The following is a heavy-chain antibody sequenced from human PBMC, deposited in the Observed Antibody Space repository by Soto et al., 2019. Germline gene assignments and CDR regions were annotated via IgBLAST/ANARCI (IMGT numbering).Heavy chain of an antibody. CDR1: GYTFTSYY. CDR3: ARAPYYYGSGSYSDWFDP. J-gene: IGHJ5*02. V-gene: IGHV1-46*03. CDR2: INPSGGST. D-gene: IGHD3-10*01. Sequence: ASVKVSCKASGYTFTSYYMHWVRQAPGQGLEWMGIINPSGGSTSYAQKFQGRVTMTRDTSTSTVYMELSSLRSEDTAVYYCARAPYYYGSGSYSDWFDPWGQGTLVTV.